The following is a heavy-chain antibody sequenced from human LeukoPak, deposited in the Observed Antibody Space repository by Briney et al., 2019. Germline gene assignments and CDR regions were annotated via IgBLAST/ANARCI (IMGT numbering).Heavy chain of an antibody. CDR1: GYSISSGYY. CDR3: ARDQPSGYGDY. J-gene: IGHJ4*02. Sequence: PSETLSLTCTVSGYSISSGYYWGWIRQPPGKGLEWIGSIYHSGSTYYNPSLKSRVTISVDTSKNQFSLKLSSVTAADTAVYYCARDQPSGYGDYWGQGTLVTVSS. D-gene: IGHD5-12*01. CDR2: IYHSGST. V-gene: IGHV4-38-2*02.